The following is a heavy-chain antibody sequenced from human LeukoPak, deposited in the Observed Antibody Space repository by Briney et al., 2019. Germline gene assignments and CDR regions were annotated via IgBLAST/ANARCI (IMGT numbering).Heavy chain of an antibody. CDR2: ISSGSETI. D-gene: IGHD3-10*01. CDR1: GFSFSSHS. Sequence: GGSLRLSCEASGFSFSSHSMNWVRQAPGKGLEWVSYISSGSETIYYADSVKGRFTISRDNAKNSLFLQMNSLRAEDTAVYYCAIPPLSGTGSSRPLAEMDVWGQGTTVTVSS. CDR3: AIPPLSGTGSSRPLAEMDV. J-gene: IGHJ6*02. V-gene: IGHV3-48*04.